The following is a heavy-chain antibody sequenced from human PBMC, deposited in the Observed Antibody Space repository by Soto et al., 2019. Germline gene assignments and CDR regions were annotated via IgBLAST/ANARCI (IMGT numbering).Heavy chain of an antibody. Sequence: EVQLLESGGGLVQPGGSLRLSCAASGFTFSSYAMSWVRQAPGKGLEWVSGISGSGGRTHYADSVKGRFTISRDNSKNTVYLQMNSLRAEDTAIYYCAKDGWFGELFSHFDYWGQGTLVTVSS. V-gene: IGHV3-23*01. CDR2: ISGSGGRT. J-gene: IGHJ4*02. CDR3: AKDGWFGELFSHFDY. D-gene: IGHD3-10*01. CDR1: GFTFSSYA.